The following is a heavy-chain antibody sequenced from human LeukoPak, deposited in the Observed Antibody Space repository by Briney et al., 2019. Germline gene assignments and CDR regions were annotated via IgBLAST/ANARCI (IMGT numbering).Heavy chain of an antibody. Sequence: PSETLSLTCAVYGGSFSGYFWSWIRQPPGKGLEWIGESTHGGTTNYNPSLKSRVTISVDTSKSQFSLRLTSVTAADTAVYYCARSRTVTTGLGPYMDVWAKGTTVTVSS. J-gene: IGHJ6*03. D-gene: IGHD4-11*01. CDR2: STHGGTT. CDR3: ARSRTVTTGLGPYMDV. CDR1: GGSFSGYF. V-gene: IGHV4-34*01.